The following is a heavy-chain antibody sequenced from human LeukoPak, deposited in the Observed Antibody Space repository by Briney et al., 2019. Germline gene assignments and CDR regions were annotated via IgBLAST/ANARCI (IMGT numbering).Heavy chain of an antibody. D-gene: IGHD2-2*01. Sequence: PGGSLRLSCAASGFTFSSYGMHWVRQAPGKGLEWVAFIRYDGSNKYYADSVKGRFTISRDNSKNTLYLQMNSLRAEDTAVYYCAKDPNHLLGYCSSTSCYASYFDYWGQGTLVTVSS. V-gene: IGHV3-30*02. CDR3: AKDPNHLLGYCSSTSCYASYFDY. CDR1: GFTFSSYG. J-gene: IGHJ4*02. CDR2: IRYDGSNK.